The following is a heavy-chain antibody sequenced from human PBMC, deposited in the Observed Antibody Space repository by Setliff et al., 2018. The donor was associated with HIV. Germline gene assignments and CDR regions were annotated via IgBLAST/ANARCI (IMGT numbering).Heavy chain of an antibody. Sequence: PSETLSLTCTVSGGSISSNNYYWGWIRQPPGKGLEWIASIYYSGSTYYNPSLKSRITISVDTSKNQFSLRLSSVTAADTAVYYCARQGLVLVPASIDWRLPPSPIDYWGQGMLVTVSS. J-gene: IGHJ4*02. CDR1: GGSISSNNYY. V-gene: IGHV4-39*01. CDR2: IYYSGST. CDR3: ARQGLVLVPASIDWRLPPSPIDY. D-gene: IGHD2-2*01.